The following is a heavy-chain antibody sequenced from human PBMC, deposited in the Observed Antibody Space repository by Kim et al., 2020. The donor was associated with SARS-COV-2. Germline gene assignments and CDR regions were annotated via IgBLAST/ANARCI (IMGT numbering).Heavy chain of an antibody. D-gene: IGHD3-10*01. CDR1: GYTFTSYY. J-gene: IGHJ4*02. V-gene: IGHV1-46*01. CDR3: ARDSTYYYGSGPTDY. Sequence: ASVKVSCKASGYTFTSYYMHWVRQAPGQGLEWMGIINPSGGSTSYAQKFQGRVTMTRDTSTSTVYMELSSLRSEDTAVYYCARDSTYYYGSGPTDYWGQGTLVTVSS. CDR2: INPSGGST.